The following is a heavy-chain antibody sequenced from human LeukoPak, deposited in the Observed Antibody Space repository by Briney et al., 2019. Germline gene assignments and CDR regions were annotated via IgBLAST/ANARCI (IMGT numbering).Heavy chain of an antibody. CDR3: ARPAYCGGNCYFPDY. J-gene: IGHJ4*02. V-gene: IGHV3-11*04. D-gene: IGHD2-21*02. Sequence: LSLTCTVSGGSISSYYWSWIRQAPGKGLEWLSHISSSGTGYYTDSVKGRATISRDNAKNSLYLQMNSLRAEDTAVYYCARPAYCGGNCYFPDYWGQGTLVTVSS. CDR2: ISSSGTG. CDR1: GGSISSYY.